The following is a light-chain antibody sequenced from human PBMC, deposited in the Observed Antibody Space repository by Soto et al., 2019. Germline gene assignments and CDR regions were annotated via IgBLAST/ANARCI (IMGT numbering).Light chain of an antibody. Sequence: DIQMTQSPSSVSASVGDRVTITCRASQGISTWLAWYQQKPGKAPKLLIYGASSLQSGVPSRFSGSGSGTDFTLTISNLQPEDFAVYYCQQRSNWPPWTFGQGTKVEIK. CDR2: GAS. J-gene: IGKJ1*01. V-gene: IGKV1D-12*01. CDR3: QQRSNWPPWT. CDR1: QGISTW.